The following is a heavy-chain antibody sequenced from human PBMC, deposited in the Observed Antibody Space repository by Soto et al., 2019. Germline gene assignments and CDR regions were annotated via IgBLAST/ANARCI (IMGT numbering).Heavy chain of an antibody. V-gene: IGHV3-30-3*01. CDR3: ARGPPDYVGYYYYGMDV. J-gene: IGHJ6*02. CDR2: ISYDGSNK. D-gene: IGHD4-17*01. CDR1: GFTFSSYA. Sequence: GESLKISCAASGFTFSSYAMHWVRQAPGKGLEWVAVISYDGSNKYYADSVKGRFTISRDNSKNTLYLQMNSRRAEDTAVYYCARGPPDYVGYYYYGMDVWGQGTTVTVSS.